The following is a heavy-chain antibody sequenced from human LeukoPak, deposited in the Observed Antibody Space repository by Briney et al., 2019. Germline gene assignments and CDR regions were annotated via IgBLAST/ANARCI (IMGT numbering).Heavy chain of an antibody. CDR3: AKDRNIVVVPAATDY. V-gene: IGHV3-23*01. CDR1: GFTFSSYS. D-gene: IGHD2-2*01. CDR2: ISGSGGST. J-gene: IGHJ4*02. Sequence: GGSLRLSCAASGFTFSSYSMTWVRQASGKGLEWVSAISGSGGSTYYADSVKGRFTISRDNSKNTLYLQMNSLRAEDTAVYYCAKDRNIVVVPAATDYWGQGTLVTVSS.